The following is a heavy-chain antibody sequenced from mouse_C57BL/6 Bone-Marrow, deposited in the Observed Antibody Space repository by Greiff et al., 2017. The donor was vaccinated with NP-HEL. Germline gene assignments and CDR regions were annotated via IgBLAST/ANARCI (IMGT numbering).Heavy chain of an antibody. J-gene: IGHJ4*01. CDR1: GFNIKDYY. D-gene: IGHD2-4*01. V-gene: IGHV14-1*01. CDR3: TTGYYDYDVTDYYAMDY. Sequence: EVMLVESGAELVRPGASVKLSCTASGFNIKDYYMHWVKQRPEQGLEWIGRIDPEDGDTEYAPKFQGKATMTADTSSNTAYLQLSSLTSEDTAVYYCTTGYYDYDVTDYYAMDYWGQGTSVTVSS. CDR2: IDPEDGDT.